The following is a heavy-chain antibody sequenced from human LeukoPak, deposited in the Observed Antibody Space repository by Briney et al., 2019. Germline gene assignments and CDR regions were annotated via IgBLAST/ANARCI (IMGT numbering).Heavy chain of an antibody. V-gene: IGHV1-2*02. D-gene: IGHD2-2*02. Sequence: ASVKVSCKASGYTFTGYYMHWVRQAPGQGLEWMGWINPNGGGTNYAQKFQGRVTVTRGTSISTAYMELSRLRSDDTAVYYCARDEGGCSSTSCYNYYGMDVWGQGTTVTVSS. CDR2: INPNGGGT. CDR1: GYTFTGYY. J-gene: IGHJ6*02. CDR3: ARDEGGCSSTSCYNYYGMDV.